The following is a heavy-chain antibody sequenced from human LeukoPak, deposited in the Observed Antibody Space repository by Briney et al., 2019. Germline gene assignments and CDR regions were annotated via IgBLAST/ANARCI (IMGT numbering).Heavy chain of an antibody. CDR2: INPNSGGT. CDR1: GITVTDYF. CDR3: ATYYYYGMDV. V-gene: IGHV1-2*02. Sequence: GASVKVSCKASGITVTDYFIHWVRQAPGQGLEWMGWINPNSGGTNYAQKFQGRVTMTRDTSISTAYMELSRLRSDDTAVYYCATYYYYGMDVWGQGTTVTVSS. J-gene: IGHJ6*02.